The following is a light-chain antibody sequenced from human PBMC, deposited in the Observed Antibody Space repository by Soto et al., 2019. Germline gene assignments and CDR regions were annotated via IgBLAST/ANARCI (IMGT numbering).Light chain of an antibody. CDR1: QGISNY. V-gene: IGKV1-27*01. CDR2: AAS. CDR3: QQHSKWPRT. J-gene: IGKJ1*01. Sequence: DIQMTQSPSSLSASVGDRVTITCRASQGISNYLAWYQQKPGNVPKLLIYAASTLPSGVPSRFSGTGSGTEFTLTISSLQSEDFAVYYCQQHSKWPRTFGQGTKVEIK.